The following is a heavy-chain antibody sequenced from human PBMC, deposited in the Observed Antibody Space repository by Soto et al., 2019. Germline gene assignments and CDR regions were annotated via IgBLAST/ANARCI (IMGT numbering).Heavy chain of an antibody. CDR1: GFTFIKYA. Sequence: EVQRLESGGCVVQPGGSLRLSCEVSGFTFIKYAMTCVRQPPVKGMEWGSGISGDGGSTYNADSVNARFTISRSNPKTTVFLEMQTLSVEYTALNYCAKFLSSRVSADSCFDSWCLGTLVTVSS. CDR2: ISGDGGST. D-gene: IGHD3-22*01. V-gene: IGHV3-23*01. J-gene: IGHJ4*02. CDR3: AKFLSSRVSADSCFDS.